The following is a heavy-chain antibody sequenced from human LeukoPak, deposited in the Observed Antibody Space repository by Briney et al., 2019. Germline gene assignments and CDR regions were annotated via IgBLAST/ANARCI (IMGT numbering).Heavy chain of an antibody. V-gene: IGHV3-13*01. D-gene: IGHD3-22*01. CDR1: GFTFSSYD. J-gene: IGHJ4*02. Sequence: PGGSPRLSCAASGFTFSSYDMHWVRQATGKGLEWVSAIGTAGDTYYPGSVKGRFTISRENAKNSLYLQMNSLRAGDTAVYYCARGRYYDSSGYYSPYFDYWGQGTLVTVSS. CDR3: ARGRYYDSSGYYSPYFDY. CDR2: IGTAGDT.